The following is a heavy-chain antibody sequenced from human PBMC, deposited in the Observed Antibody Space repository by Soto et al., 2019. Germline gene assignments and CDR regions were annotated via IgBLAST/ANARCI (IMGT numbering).Heavy chain of an antibody. V-gene: IGHV3-23*01. CDR1: GFTFSSYA. CDR2: ISGSGGTT. D-gene: IGHD2-15*01. J-gene: IGHJ3*02. Sequence: GGSLRLSCAASGFTFSSYAMSWVRQAPGKGLEWVSAISGSGGTTYYADSVKGRFTISRDNSKNTLYLQMNSLRAEDTAVYYCAKDRDIVVVVANDAFDIWGQGTMVTVSS. CDR3: AKDRDIVVVVANDAFDI.